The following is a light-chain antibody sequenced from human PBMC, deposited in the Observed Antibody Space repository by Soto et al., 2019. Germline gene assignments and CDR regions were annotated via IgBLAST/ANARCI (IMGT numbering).Light chain of an antibody. Sequence: QSVLNQPASVSGSPGQSITISCTGASSGIGDFSWYQQQPGKAPKLIIYDVSNRPSGVSNRFSGSKSGNTASLTISGLQADDEADYYCNSHTSGTTRAFGTGTKVTVL. CDR2: DVS. CDR3: NSHTSGTTRA. J-gene: IGLJ1*01. CDR1: SSGIGD. V-gene: IGLV2-14*01.